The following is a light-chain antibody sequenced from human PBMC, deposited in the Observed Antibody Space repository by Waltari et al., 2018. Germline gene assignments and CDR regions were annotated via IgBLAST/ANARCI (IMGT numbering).Light chain of an antibody. CDR1: SSDLESYKL. Sequence: QSALTQPASVSGSPGQSITISCTGTSSDLESYKLVSWYQQHPGEAPKVIIYEDTKRPSGVSNRFSASKSGNTASLTISGLQAEDEADYHCCSYVDSRTFVFGGGTRLTVL. CDR3: CSYVDSRTFV. V-gene: IGLV2-23*02. J-gene: IGLJ2*01. CDR2: EDT.